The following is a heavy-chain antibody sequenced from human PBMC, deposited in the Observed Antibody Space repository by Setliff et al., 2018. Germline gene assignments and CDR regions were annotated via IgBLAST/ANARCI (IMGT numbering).Heavy chain of an antibody. CDR1: GYSISSGHY. V-gene: IGHV4-38-2*02. J-gene: IGHJ4*02. Sequence: SLTCPVSGYSISSGHYWGWIRQPPGKGLEWIGSISHSGSTYYNPSLRSRVTISLDTSKNQFSPKLTSVTAADTAVYYCAGGRRYDYGWDFDYWGQGTLVTVPQ. CDR3: AGGRRYDYGWDFDY. CDR2: ISHSGST. D-gene: IGHD4-17*01.